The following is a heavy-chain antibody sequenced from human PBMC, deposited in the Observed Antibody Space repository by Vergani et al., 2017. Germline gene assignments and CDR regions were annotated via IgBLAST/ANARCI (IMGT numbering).Heavy chain of an antibody. CDR3: AGDHFVVVPAAQGYAFDI. V-gene: IGHV1-69*12. CDR1: GGTFSSYA. J-gene: IGHJ3*02. D-gene: IGHD2-2*01. CDR2: IIPIFGTA. Sequence: QVQLVQSGAEVKKPGSSVKVSCKASGGTFSSYAISWVRQAPGQGLEWMGGIIPIFGTANYAQKFQGGVTITADESTITAYMELSSLRSEDTAVYYCAGDHFVVVPAAQGYAFDIWGQGTMVTVSS.